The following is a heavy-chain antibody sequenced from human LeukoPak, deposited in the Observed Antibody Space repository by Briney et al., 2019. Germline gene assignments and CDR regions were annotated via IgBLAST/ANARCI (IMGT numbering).Heavy chain of an antibody. CDR2: IKQDESKR. Sequence: GGSLRLXCAASGFTSSNHWMSWVRQAPGKGLESVANIKQDESKRYYVDSVKGRFTISRDNAKSSLYLQINSLRAEDTAVYYCAREASLYCSGNDCYWAFDRWGQGTLVTVSS. J-gene: IGHJ5*02. D-gene: IGHD2-21*02. V-gene: IGHV3-7*01. CDR1: GFTSSNHW. CDR3: AREASLYCSGNDCYWAFDR.